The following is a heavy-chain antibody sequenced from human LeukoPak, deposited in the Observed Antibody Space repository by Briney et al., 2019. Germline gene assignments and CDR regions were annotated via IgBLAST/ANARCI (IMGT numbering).Heavy chain of an antibody. Sequence: GGSLRLSCAASGFNLSSHEMNWVRQAPGKGLEWVSYISSGSSTIYYADSVKGRFTISRDNAKNSLYLHMNSLRDEDTAVYYCARDQPGVPWGQGTLVTVSS. V-gene: IGHV3-48*02. CDR2: ISSGSSTI. CDR3: ARDQPGVP. CDR1: GFNLSSHE. D-gene: IGHD1-14*01. J-gene: IGHJ4*02.